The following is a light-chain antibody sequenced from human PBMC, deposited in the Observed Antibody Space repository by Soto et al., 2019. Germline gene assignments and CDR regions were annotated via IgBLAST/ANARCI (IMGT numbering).Light chain of an antibody. V-gene: IGKV3-20*01. CDR3: QQCGSSPWT. CDR2: AAS. Sequence: EVVLTQSPVTLSLSPGERATLSCRASQSFRGLLAWYQQKPGQAPRLLIYAASSRATGIPDRFSGGGSGTDFTLTISRLEPEDFAVYYCQQCGSSPWTFGQGTKVDI. CDR1: QSFRGL. J-gene: IGKJ1*01.